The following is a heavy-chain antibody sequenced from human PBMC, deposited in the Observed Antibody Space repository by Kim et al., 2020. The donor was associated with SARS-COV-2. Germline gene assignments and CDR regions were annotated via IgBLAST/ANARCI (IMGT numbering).Heavy chain of an antibody. CDR3: ARHLGPNYYGSGNWFDP. J-gene: IGHJ5*02. Sequence: GESLKISCKGSGYSFTSYWIGWVRQMPGKCLEWMGIIYPGDSDTRYSPSFQGKVTISADKSISTAYLQWSSLKASDTAMYYCARHLGPNYYGSGNWFDPWGQGTLVTVSS. V-gene: IGHV5-51*01. CDR1: GYSFTSYW. CDR2: IYPGDSDT. D-gene: IGHD3-10*01.